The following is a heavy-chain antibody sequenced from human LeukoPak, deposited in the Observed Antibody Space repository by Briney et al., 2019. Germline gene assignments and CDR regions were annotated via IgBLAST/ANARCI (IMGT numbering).Heavy chain of an antibody. CDR3: AKDSAVGFGELLFYFDY. CDR2: ISYDGSNK. Sequence: PGGSLRLSCAASRFTFSSYGMHWVRQAPGEGLEWVAVISYDGSNKYYADSVKGRFTISRDNSKKTLYLQMNSLRAEDTAVYYCAKDSAVGFGELLFYFDYWGQGTLVTVSS. D-gene: IGHD3-10*01. J-gene: IGHJ4*02. V-gene: IGHV3-30*18. CDR1: RFTFSSYG.